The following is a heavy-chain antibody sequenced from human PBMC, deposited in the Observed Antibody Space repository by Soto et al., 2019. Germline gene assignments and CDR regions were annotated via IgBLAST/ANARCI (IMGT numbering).Heavy chain of an antibody. CDR2: INHSGST. V-gene: IGHV4-34*01. D-gene: IGHD3-3*01. J-gene: IGHJ6*02. CDR3: ARGVRTIFGVAPRYYYYGMDV. CDR1: GGSFSGYY. Sequence: SETLSLTCAVYGGSFSGYYWSWIRQPPGKGLEWIGEINHSGSTNYNPSLKSRVTISVDTSKNQFSLKLSSVTAADTAVYYCARGVRTIFGVAPRYYYYGMDVWGQGTTVTVSS.